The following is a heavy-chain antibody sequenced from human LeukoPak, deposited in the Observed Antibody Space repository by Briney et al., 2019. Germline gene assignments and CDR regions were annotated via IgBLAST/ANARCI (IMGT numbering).Heavy chain of an antibody. Sequence: TSETLSLTCTVSGGSISSGGYYWSWIRQHPGKGLEWIGYIYYSGSTYYNPSLKSRVTISVDTSKNQFSLKLSSVTAADTAVYYCARATTVTTSLHFDYWGQGTLVTVSS. V-gene: IGHV4-31*03. CDR3: ARATTVTTSLHFDY. J-gene: IGHJ4*02. CDR2: IYYSGST. CDR1: GGSISSGGYY. D-gene: IGHD4-17*01.